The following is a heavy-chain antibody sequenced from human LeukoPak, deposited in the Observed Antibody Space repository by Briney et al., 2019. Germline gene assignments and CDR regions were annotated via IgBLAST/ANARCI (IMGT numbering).Heavy chain of an antibody. CDR2: ISGSGDST. CDR3: ANGFWSGYLNH. V-gene: IGHV3-23*01. Sequence: GGSLRLSCAVSGFTFSNNAMSWVRQAPGTGLEWVSVISGSGDSTYYADSVKGRFTISRDNSKNTLYLQMNSLRAEDTAVYYCANGFWSGYLNHWGQGTLVSVSS. D-gene: IGHD3-3*01. J-gene: IGHJ5*02. CDR1: GFTFSNNA.